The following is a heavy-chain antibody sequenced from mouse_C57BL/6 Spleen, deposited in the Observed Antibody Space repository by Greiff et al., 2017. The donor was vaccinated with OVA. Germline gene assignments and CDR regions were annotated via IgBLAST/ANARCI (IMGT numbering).Heavy chain of an antibody. J-gene: IGHJ2*01. D-gene: IGHD1-1*01. CDR2: IDPSDSYT. CDR1: GYTFTSYW. CDR3: AREYGSSYPSDY. Sequence: QVQLKQPGAELVKPGASVKLSCKASGYTFTSYWMQWVKQRPGQGLEWIGEIDPSDSYTNYNQKFKGKATLTVDTSSSTAYMQLSSLTSEDSAVYYCAREYGSSYPSDYWGQGTTLTVSS. V-gene: IGHV1-50*01.